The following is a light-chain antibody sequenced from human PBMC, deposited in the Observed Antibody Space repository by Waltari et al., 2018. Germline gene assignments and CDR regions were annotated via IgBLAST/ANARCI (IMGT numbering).Light chain of an antibody. CDR2: RDD. CDR1: SSIIGGNY. CDR3: GTWDDSLGGVV. V-gene: IGLV1-47*01. Sequence: QSVLTQPPSASGTPGQRVTISCSGISSIIGGNYVCWYKQVPGTAPKHLIYRDDQRPSVVPDLFAGSKLGTSASLAISGLGSEDESDYHCGTWDDSLGGVVFGGGTKLTVL. J-gene: IGLJ2*01.